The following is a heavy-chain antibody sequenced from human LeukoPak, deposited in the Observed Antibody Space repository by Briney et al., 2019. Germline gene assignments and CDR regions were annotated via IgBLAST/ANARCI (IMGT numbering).Heavy chain of an antibody. CDR2: ISYDGSNK. V-gene: IGHV3-30*04. CDR1: GFTFSSYA. CDR3: AREALLLQLVFDY. Sequence: PGGSLRLSCAASGFTFSSYAMHWVRQAPGKGLEWVAVISYDGSNKYYADSVKGRFTISRDNSKNTLYLQMNSLRAEDTAVYYCAREALLLQLVFDYWGQGTLVTVSS. D-gene: IGHD6-6*01. J-gene: IGHJ4*02.